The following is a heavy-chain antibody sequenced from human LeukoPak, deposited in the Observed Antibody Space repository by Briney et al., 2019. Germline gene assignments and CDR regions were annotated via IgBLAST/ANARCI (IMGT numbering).Heavy chain of an antibody. V-gene: IGHV1-18*01. CDR2: ISAYNGNT. Sequence: ASVKVSCKASGYTFTSYGISWVRQAPGQGLEWMGWISAYNGNTNYARKLQGRVTMTTDTSTSTAYMELRSLRSDDTAVYYCARAQQWLVDYYFDYWGQGTLVTVSS. J-gene: IGHJ4*02. D-gene: IGHD6-19*01. CDR3: ARAQQWLVDYYFDY. CDR1: GYTFTSYG.